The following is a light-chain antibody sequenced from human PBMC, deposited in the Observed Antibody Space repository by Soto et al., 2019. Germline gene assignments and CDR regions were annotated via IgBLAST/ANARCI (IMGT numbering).Light chain of an antibody. J-gene: IGKJ1*01. Sequence: EIVLTQSPGTLSLSPGERATLSCRASHTISSSYLAWYQQKPGQAPRLLIYGAASRATGIPDRFSGSGSGTDFTLTISRLEPEDFAVYYCQQYSSSPWTFGQGTKVDIK. CDR2: GAA. CDR3: QQYSSSPWT. CDR1: HTISSSY. V-gene: IGKV3-20*01.